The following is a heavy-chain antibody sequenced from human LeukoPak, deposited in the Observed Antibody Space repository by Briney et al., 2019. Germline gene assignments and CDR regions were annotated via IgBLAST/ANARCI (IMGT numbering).Heavy chain of an antibody. V-gene: IGHV1-18*01. D-gene: IGHD3-16*01. CDR1: GYSFISYG. Sequence: GASVKVSCKASGYSFISYGISWVRQAPGQGLDWMGWINGYNGSAHYAQKFQGRVTMTTDTSTSTAYMELRSLRSDDTAVYYCARDWDYLIDYWGQETLVTVSS. CDR3: ARDWDYLIDY. J-gene: IGHJ4*02. CDR2: INGYNGSA.